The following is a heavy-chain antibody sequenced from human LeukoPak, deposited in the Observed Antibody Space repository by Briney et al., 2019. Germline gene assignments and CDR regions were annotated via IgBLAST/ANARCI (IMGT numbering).Heavy chain of an antibody. CDR2: IYYSGST. CDR3: ARVHSTWGSLGY. CDR1: GGSIRSTSYY. D-gene: IGHD7-27*01. V-gene: IGHV4-39*07. J-gene: IGHJ4*02. Sequence: PSETLSLTCTVSGGSIRSTSYYWGWIRQPPGKGLEWIGSIYYSGSTYYNPSLKSRVTISVDTSKNQFSLRLSSVTAADTAVYYCARVHSTWGSLGYWGQGALVTVSS.